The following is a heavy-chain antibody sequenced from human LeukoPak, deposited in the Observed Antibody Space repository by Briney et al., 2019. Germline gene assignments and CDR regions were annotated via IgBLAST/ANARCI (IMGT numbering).Heavy chain of an antibody. Sequence: SETLSLTCTVPGGSISSSIYYWGWIRQPPGKGLEWIGTIYYSGSTYYNPSLKTRVTISVDTSKNQFSLKLSSVTAADTAVYYCARRGDSSGYANADDAFDIWGQGTMVTVSS. D-gene: IGHD3-22*01. J-gene: IGHJ3*02. V-gene: IGHV4-39*01. CDR2: IYYSGST. CDR3: ARRGDSSGYANADDAFDI. CDR1: GGSISSSIYY.